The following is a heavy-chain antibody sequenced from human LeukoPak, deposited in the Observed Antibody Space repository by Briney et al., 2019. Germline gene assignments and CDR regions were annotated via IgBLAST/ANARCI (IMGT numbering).Heavy chain of an antibody. J-gene: IGHJ4*02. Sequence: GGSLRLSCAASGFTFSSYAMTWVRQAPGKGLEWVSAISGSGLSTYYADSVRGRFTISRDNSKNTVFLQMNSLTAADTAMYYCAKFRPSSISGWLRDLDYWGQGTLVTVSS. CDR1: GFTFSSYA. V-gene: IGHV3-23*01. CDR2: ISGSGLST. CDR3: AKFRPSSISGWLRDLDY. D-gene: IGHD6-19*01.